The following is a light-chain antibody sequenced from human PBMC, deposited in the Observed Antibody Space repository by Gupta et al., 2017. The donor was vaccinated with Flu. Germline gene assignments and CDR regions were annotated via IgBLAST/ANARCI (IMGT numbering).Light chain of an antibody. CDR2: VAS. CDR1: QCRPHENRSRY. J-gene: IGKJ2*01. Sequence: VYPGEAAVSSRGTIQCRPHENRSRYLGWYQQKPGQAPQLLIYVASTLHNGVPDRFSGSGSGTDFTLKISRVEAEDVGIYYCIQYLQNPHTFGQGTKVEIK. V-gene: IGKV2-28*01. CDR3: IQYLQNPHT.